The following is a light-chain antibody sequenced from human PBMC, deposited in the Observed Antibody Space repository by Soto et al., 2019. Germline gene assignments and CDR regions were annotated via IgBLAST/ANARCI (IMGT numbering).Light chain of an antibody. Sequence: EVVLTQSPGILSLSPGERATLSCRASQSVRSSYLAWYQHKPGQAPSLLIYGASSRATGVPDRFSGSGSETDFTLTISRLEPEDFAVYYCQQYGTFPRTFGQGTKVDIK. J-gene: IGKJ1*01. CDR1: QSVRSSY. V-gene: IGKV3-20*01. CDR3: QQYGTFPRT. CDR2: GAS.